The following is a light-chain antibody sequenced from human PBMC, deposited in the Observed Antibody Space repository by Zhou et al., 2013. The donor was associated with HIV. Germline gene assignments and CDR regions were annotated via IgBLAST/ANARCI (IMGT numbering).Light chain of an antibody. V-gene: IGKV1-39*01. J-gene: IGKJ1*01. CDR2: AAS. Sequence: DIQMTQSPSSLSASVGDRVTITCRASQSISSYLNWYQQKPGKAPKVLIYAASSLQSGVPSRFSGSGSGTDFTLTISSLQPEDFAIYYCQQSYRTPQTFGQGTKVEIK. CDR3: QQSYRTPQT. CDR1: QSISSY.